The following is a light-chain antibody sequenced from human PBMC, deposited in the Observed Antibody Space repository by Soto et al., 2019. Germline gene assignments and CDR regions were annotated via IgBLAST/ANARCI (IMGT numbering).Light chain of an antibody. J-gene: IGLJ2*01. Sequence: QSALTQPASVSGSPGQSITISCTGTSSDVGGYNYASWYQQHPGKAPKLILYDVTNRPSGVSNRFSGSKSGNTASLTISGLQAEDEADYYCSSYADTNLVIFGGGTKLTVL. CDR3: SSYADTNLVI. CDR1: SSDVGGYNY. V-gene: IGLV2-14*03. CDR2: DVT.